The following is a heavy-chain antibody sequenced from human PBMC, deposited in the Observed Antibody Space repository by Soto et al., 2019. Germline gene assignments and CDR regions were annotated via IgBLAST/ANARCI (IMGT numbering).Heavy chain of an antibody. V-gene: IGHV4-30-4*01. CDR2: IYYSGST. D-gene: IGHD3-3*01. J-gene: IGHJ5*02. Sequence: SLTCTVSGGSISSGDYYWSWIRQPPGKGLEWIGYIYYSGSTYYNPSLKSRVTISVDTSKNQFSLKLSSVTAADTAVYYCARTGDFWSRYWFDPWGQGTLVTVSS. CDR3: ARTGDFWSRYWFDP. CDR1: GGSISSGDYY.